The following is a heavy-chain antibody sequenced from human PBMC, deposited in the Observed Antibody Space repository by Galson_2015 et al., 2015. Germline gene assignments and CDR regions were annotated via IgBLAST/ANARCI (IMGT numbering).Heavy chain of an antibody. Sequence: SETLSLTCTVSGGSISSYYWSWIRQPPGKGLEWIGYIYYSGSTNYNPSLKSRVTISVDTSKNQFSLKLSSVTAADTAVYYCARWAQQRITIFGVVHPENWFDPWGQGTLVTVSS. CDR3: ARWAQQRITIFGVVHPENWFDP. D-gene: IGHD3-3*01. V-gene: IGHV4-59*01. J-gene: IGHJ5*02. CDR1: GGSISSYY. CDR2: IYYSGST.